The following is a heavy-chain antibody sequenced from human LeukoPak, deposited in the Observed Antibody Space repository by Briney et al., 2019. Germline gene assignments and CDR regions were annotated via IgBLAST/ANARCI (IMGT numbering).Heavy chain of an antibody. D-gene: IGHD2-15*01. CDR1: GFTFSDYY. CDR2: ISSSGSTI. V-gene: IGHV3-11*01. J-gene: IGHJ4*02. Sequence: PGGSLRLSCAASGFTFSDYYMSWIRQAPGKGLEWVSYISSSGSTIYYADSVKGRFTISRDNAKNSLYLQMNSLRAEDTAVYYCARDERVVVAAAQVGDFDYWGQGTLVTVSS. CDR3: ARDERVVVAAAQVGDFDY.